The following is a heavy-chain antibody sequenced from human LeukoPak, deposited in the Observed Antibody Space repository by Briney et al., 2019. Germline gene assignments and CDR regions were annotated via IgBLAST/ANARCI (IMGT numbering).Heavy chain of an antibody. CDR2: ISGSGGST. V-gene: IGHV3-23*01. CDR1: GGSISSSSYY. Sequence: PSETLSLTCTVSGGSISSSSYYWGWIRQAPGKGLEWVSAISGSGGSTYYADSVKGRFTISRDNSKNTLYLQMNSLRAEDTAVYYCAKDPGNCSGGSCPLDYWGQGTLVTVSS. J-gene: IGHJ4*02. CDR3: AKDPGNCSGGSCPLDY. D-gene: IGHD2-15*01.